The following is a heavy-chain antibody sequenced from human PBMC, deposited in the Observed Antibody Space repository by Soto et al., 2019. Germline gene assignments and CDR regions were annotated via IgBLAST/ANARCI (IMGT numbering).Heavy chain of an antibody. J-gene: IGHJ4*02. Sequence: GASVKVSCKVSGYTLTVLSMHWVRQAPGKGLEWMGGFDPEDGETIYAQKFQGRVTMTEDTSTDTAYMELSSLRSEDTAVYYCAARFQYSSSWYYFDYWGQGTLVTVSS. CDR3: AARFQYSSSWYYFDY. V-gene: IGHV1-24*01. D-gene: IGHD6-13*01. CDR2: FDPEDGET. CDR1: GYTLTVLS.